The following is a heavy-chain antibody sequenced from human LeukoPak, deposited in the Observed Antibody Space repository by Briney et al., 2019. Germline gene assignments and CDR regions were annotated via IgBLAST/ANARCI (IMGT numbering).Heavy chain of an antibody. J-gene: IGHJ3*02. CDR3: ARDISRLWFGEFWAFDI. V-gene: IGHV3-23*01. D-gene: IGHD3-10*01. Sequence: GGSLRLSCAASGFTFSSYAMSWVRQAPGKGLEWVSAISGSGGSTYYADSVKGRFTISRDNSKNTLYLQMNSLRAEDTAVYYCARDISRLWFGEFWAFDIWGQGTMVTVSS. CDR2: ISGSGGST. CDR1: GFTFSSYA.